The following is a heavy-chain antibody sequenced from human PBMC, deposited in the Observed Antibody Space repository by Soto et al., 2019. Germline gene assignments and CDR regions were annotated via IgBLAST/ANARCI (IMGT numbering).Heavy chain of an antibody. Sequence: PGKGQEWIGSIFYTGSTSYNPSLKSRVTISVDRSNNQFSLKLSSVTAADTVFFFSSRRRHTSLAPGLGIPAEPPSDL. CDR3: SRRRHTSLAPGLGIPAEPPSDL. CDR2: IFYTGST. D-gene: IGHD3-3*01. J-gene: IGHJ2*01. V-gene: IGHV4-39*07.